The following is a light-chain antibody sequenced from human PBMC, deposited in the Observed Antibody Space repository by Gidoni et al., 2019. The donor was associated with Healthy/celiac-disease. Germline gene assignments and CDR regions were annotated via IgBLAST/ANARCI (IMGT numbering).Light chain of an antibody. CDR2: AAS. V-gene: IGKV1-39*01. CDR1: QSISSY. CDR3: QQSYSTLCS. J-gene: IGKJ2*04. Sequence: DIQMTQSPSSLSASVGDRVTITCRASQSISSYLNWYQQKPGKAPKLLIYAASSLQSGVPLRFSGSGSGTDFTLTISSLQPEDFATYYCQQSYSTLCSFGQGTKLEIK.